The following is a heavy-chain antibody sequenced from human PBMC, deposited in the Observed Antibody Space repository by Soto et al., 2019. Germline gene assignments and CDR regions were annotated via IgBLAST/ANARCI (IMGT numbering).Heavy chain of an antibody. CDR3: VRLIGNIWLDS. J-gene: IGHJ5*01. CDR2: TYYRSKWYT. Sequence: QVQLQQSGPGLVKPSQTLSLTCAISGDSVSSNSAVWNWIRQSPSRGLEWLGRTYYRSKWYTDYPVSWKSRITINPDISIIPAPLHLNSVTPDGTAVYYCVRLIGNIWLDSWGQGTLVTVSS. CDR1: GDSVSSNSAV. D-gene: IGHD2-8*01. V-gene: IGHV6-1*01.